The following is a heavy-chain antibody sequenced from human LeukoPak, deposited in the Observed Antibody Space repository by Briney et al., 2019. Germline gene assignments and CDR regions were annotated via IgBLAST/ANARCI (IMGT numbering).Heavy chain of an antibody. J-gene: IGHJ3*02. V-gene: IGHV3-7*01. CDR2: ISQDGSEI. CDR3: ATSRMRGAFDI. D-gene: IGHD3-10*01. CDR1: GYPFSSYW. Sequence: PGGSLRLSCAASGYPFSSYWMTWVRQAPGKGLEWLTNISQDGSEIYYVGSVQGRFIISRDNAKNSLYLQMNSLRVDDMAVYYCATSRMRGAFDIWGQGTMVTVSS.